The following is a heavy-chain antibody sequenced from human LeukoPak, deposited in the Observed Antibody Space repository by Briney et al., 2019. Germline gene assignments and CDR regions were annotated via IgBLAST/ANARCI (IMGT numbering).Heavy chain of an antibody. CDR3: AGDLGGYDASGRDPFDY. D-gene: IGHD5-12*01. Sequence: GGSLRLSCVASGFTFSDYYMSWIRQAPGKGLEWVSYISSSGSTIYYADSVKGRFTISRDNAKNSLYLQMNSLRAEDTAVYYCAGDLGGYDASGRDPFDYWGQGTLVTVSS. V-gene: IGHV3-11*01. CDR2: ISSSGSTI. CDR1: GFTFSDYY. J-gene: IGHJ4*02.